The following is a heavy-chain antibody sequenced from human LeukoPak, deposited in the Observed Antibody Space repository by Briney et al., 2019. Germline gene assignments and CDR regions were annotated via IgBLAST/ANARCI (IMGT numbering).Heavy chain of an antibody. CDR1: GFIFSNFW. D-gene: IGHD6-6*01. V-gene: IGHV3-7*01. J-gene: IGHJ4*02. CDR3: ARVRGGEYSSSSGGFDY. CDR2: INRDGSEK. Sequence: GGSLRLSCTGSGFIFSNFWMGWARQGPGKGLQWVASINRDGSEKHPVDSVKGRFTISRDNAKNSLWLQMNSLRAEDTAVYYCARVRGGEYSSSSGGFDYWGQGTLVTVSS.